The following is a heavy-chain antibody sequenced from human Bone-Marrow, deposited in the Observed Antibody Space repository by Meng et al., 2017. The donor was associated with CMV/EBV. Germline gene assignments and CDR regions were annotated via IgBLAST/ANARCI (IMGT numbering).Heavy chain of an antibody. V-gene: IGHV4-39*07. CDR1: GGSISSSSYY. CDR3: VRKETGTMMNY. Sequence: GSLRLSCTVSGGSISSSSYYWGWIRQPPGKGLEWIGSIYYSGSTYYNPSLKSRVTISVDRTKNHFSLTLSSVTAADTAVYYCVRKETGTMMNYWGQGTLVTVSS. CDR2: IYYSGST. D-gene: IGHD3-16*01. J-gene: IGHJ4*02.